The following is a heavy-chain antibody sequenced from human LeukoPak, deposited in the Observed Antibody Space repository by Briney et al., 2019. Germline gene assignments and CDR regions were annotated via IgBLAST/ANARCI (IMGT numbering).Heavy chain of an antibody. CDR2: IYTSGST. V-gene: IGHV4-4*07. J-gene: IGHJ6*03. CDR1: GGSISSYY. CDR3: AREFPYSGSYYRRSYYYYMDV. D-gene: IGHD1-26*01. Sequence: SETLSLTCTVSGGSISSYYWSSIRQPAGKGLEWIGRIYTSGSTNYNPSLKSRVTMSVDTSKNQFSLKLSSVTAADTAVYYCAREFPYSGSYYRRSYYYYMDVWGKGTTVTVSS.